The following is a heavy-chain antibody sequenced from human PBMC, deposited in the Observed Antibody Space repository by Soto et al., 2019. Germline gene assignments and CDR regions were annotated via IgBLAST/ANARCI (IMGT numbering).Heavy chain of an antibody. D-gene: IGHD6-13*01. CDR2: ISWNSGSI. J-gene: IGHJ4*02. CDR1: GFTFDDYA. CDR3: AKDIEAAATGFGY. Sequence: PGGSLRLSCAASGFTFDDYAMHWVRQAPGKGLEWVSGISWNSGSIGYADSVKGRFTISRDNAKNSLYLQMNSLRAEDTALYYCAKDIEAAATGFGYWGQGTLVTVSS. V-gene: IGHV3-9*01.